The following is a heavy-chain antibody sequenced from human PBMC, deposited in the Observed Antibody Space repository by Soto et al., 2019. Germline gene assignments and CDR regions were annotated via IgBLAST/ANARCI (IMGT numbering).Heavy chain of an antibody. D-gene: IGHD1-26*01. CDR1: GASISSYD. Sequence: SETLSLACAVSGASISSYDWSWIRQHPGKGLEYIGYIYYSGSTNYNPSLKSRVTISVDTSKKQFSLKLSSVTAAETAVYYCARSLYSGSYTNWFDPWGQGTLVTGSS. CDR2: IYYSGST. V-gene: IGHV4-59*01. J-gene: IGHJ5*02. CDR3: ARSLYSGSYTNWFDP.